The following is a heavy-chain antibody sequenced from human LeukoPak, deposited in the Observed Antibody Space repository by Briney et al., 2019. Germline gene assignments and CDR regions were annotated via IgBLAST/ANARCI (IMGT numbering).Heavy chain of an antibody. V-gene: IGHV1-8*01. Sequence: ASVKVSCKASGYTFTSYDINWVRQATGQGLGWMGWMNPNSGNTGYAQKFQGRVTMTRNTSISTAYMELSSLRSEDTAVYYCARAADRDGYTLDYWGQGTLVTVSS. CDR2: MNPNSGNT. J-gene: IGHJ4*02. CDR1: GYTFTSYD. CDR3: ARAADRDGYTLDY. D-gene: IGHD5-24*01.